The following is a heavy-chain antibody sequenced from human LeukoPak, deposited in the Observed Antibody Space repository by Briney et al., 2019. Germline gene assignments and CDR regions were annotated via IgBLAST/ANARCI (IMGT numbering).Heavy chain of an antibody. J-gene: IGHJ4*02. Sequence: GGSLRLSRAASGLTLRRYAMRWVRQAPGRGLEWVSAISDSGGTTYYADSVKGHCPFSRDNPKNTLYRQMNSLRAEDTAVYYWAKGPPDCWTDYFDYWGQGTLVTVSS. CDR2: ISDSGGTT. CDR1: GLTLRRYA. CDR3: AKGPPDCWTDYFDY. D-gene: IGHD3-3*01. V-gene: IGHV3-23*01.